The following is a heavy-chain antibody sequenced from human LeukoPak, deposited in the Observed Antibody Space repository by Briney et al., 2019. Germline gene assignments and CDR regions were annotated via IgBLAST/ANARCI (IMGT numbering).Heavy chain of an antibody. CDR2: ISAYNGNT. D-gene: IGHD3-10*01. J-gene: IGHJ4*02. V-gene: IGHV1-18*01. CDR1: GGTFSSYT. CDR3: ASLPNPGFGELLPVDY. Sequence: GASVKVSCKASGGTFSSYTLTWVRQAPGQGLEWMGWISAYNGNTNYAQKLQGRVTMTTDTSTSTAYMELRSLRSDDTAVYYCASLPNPGFGELLPVDYWGQGTLVTVSS.